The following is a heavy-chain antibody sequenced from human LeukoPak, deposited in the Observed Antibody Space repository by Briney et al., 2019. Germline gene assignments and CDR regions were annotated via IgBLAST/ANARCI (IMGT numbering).Heavy chain of an antibody. Sequence: GGSLRLSCAASGFTFINYAMSWVRQAPGKGLEWVSAISAGGGNTYYADSVKGRFTTSRDNSKNTLYPQMNSLRAEDTAVYYCARIIGYCSSTSCYVEGLDYWGQGTLVTVSS. V-gene: IGHV3-23*01. J-gene: IGHJ4*02. CDR1: GFTFINYA. D-gene: IGHD2-2*01. CDR3: ARIIGYCSSTSCYVEGLDY. CDR2: ISAGGGNT.